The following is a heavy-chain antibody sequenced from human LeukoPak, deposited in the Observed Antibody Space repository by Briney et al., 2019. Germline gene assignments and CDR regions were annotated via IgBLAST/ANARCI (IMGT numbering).Heavy chain of an antibody. CDR2: VYYSGST. D-gene: IGHD4-17*01. V-gene: IGHV4-59*01. Sequence: KSSETLSLTCTVSGVYMRSYYWSWIRPPPRKGLEWIGYVYYSGSTNYNPSLKSRVTISVGTSKNQFSLKLSSVTAADTAVYYCARRDYGEHFDYWGQGTLVTVSS. CDR3: ARRDYGEHFDY. CDR1: GVYMRSYY. J-gene: IGHJ4*02.